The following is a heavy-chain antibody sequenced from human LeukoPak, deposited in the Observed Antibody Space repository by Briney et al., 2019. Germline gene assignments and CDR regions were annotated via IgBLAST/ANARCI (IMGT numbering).Heavy chain of an antibody. CDR1: GGSISGYN. J-gene: IGHJ4*02. CDR2: IYNTGSA. Sequence: SETLSLTCTVSGGSISGYNWSWIRQPPGKGLEWIGYIYNTGSANYNPSLKSRVTLSLDTSESQISLKLSSVTAADTAMYYCARDAGQWLGRYFDYWGQGTLVTVSS. D-gene: IGHD6-19*01. CDR3: ARDAGQWLGRYFDY. V-gene: IGHV4-59*01.